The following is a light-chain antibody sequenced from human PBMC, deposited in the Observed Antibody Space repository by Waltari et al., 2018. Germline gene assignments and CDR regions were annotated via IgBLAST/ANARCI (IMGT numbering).Light chain of an antibody. V-gene: IGKV1-27*01. Sequence: DIQMTQSPSSLSASVGDRVTVTCRASQDINKELSWYQQKPGKAPTLPIYAASSLQTGVSSRFSGSGSRTDFTLSISSLQPEDVATYYCQQDSASPFTFGGGTKVEI. J-gene: IGKJ4*01. CDR2: AAS. CDR3: QQDSASPFT. CDR1: QDINKE.